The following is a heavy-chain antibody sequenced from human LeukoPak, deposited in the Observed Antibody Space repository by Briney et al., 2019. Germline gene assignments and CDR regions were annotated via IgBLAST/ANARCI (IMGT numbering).Heavy chain of an antibody. Sequence: PGGSLRLSCAASGFTFSSCGMHWVRQAPGKGLEWVAFIRYDGSNKYYADSVKGRFTISRDNSKNTLYLQMNSLRAEDTAVYYCAKGRTTVTVFAFDIWGQGTMVTVSS. J-gene: IGHJ3*02. CDR1: GFTFSSCG. CDR3: AKGRTTVTVFAFDI. D-gene: IGHD4-17*01. V-gene: IGHV3-30*02. CDR2: IRYDGSNK.